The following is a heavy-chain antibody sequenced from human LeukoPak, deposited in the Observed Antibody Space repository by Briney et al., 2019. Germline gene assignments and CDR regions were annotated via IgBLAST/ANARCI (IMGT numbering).Heavy chain of an antibody. J-gene: IGHJ4*02. Sequence: SETLSLTCTVSGGSISISSYYWGWVRQPPGKGLEWIGGIYYSGSTSYNPSLTSRVTISVDTSHNPFSLKIYTVSPPHTAVSFCARHGHNHFYDYWGQGTLVTVSS. CDR3: ARHGHNHFYDY. D-gene: IGHD1-1*01. CDR2: IYYSGST. V-gene: IGHV4-39*01. CDR1: GGSISISSYY.